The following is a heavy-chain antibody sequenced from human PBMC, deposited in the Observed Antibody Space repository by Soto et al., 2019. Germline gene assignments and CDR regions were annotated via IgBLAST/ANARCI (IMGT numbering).Heavy chain of an antibody. CDR2: IHNSGST. CDR3: ARRWSGTDY. CDR1: GGSITSYY. Sequence: QVQLQESGPGLVKPSETLSLTCTVSGGSITSYYWSWIRQPPGKGLEWIGYIHNSGSTSYNPSLQSRVTISADVSKNQFSLDLRSVTAADTAVYYCARRWSGTDYRGHGTLVTVSS. D-gene: IGHD3-10*01. V-gene: IGHV4-59*01. J-gene: IGHJ4*01.